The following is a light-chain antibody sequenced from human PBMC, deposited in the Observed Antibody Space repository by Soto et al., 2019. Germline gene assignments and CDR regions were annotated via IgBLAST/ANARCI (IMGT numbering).Light chain of an antibody. J-gene: IGKJ5*01. V-gene: IGKV1-9*01. CDR3: QQLSIPTT. CDR2: AAS. Sequence: DIQLTQSPSFLSASVGDRVTITCRASQGISSYLAWYRQKPGKAPELLIYAASTLQSGVPSRFSGSGSGTEFALTISALQPEDFATYYCQQLSIPTTFGQGTRLETK. CDR1: QGISSY.